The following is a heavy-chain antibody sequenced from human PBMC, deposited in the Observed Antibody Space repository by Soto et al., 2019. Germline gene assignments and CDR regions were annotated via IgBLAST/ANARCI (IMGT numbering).Heavy chain of an antibody. D-gene: IGHD2-21*02. CDR1: GGSTSDKSSF. CDR2: MYYSGSS. V-gene: IGHV4-39*01. Sequence: PETLSLTCPVSGGSTSDKSSFWGWVRQSPGKGLEWIGSMYYSGSSYYNPSLKSRVAISVDTSKNQFSLKLRSVTAADTAVYFCARQRLLRLKPDFDIWGQGTLVTVSS. J-gene: IGHJ4*02. CDR3: ARQRLLRLKPDFDI.